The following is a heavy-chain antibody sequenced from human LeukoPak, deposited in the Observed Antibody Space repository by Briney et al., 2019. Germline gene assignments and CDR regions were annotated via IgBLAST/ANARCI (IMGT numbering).Heavy chain of an antibody. CDR3: AKVGGRSWSYFDN. Sequence: GGSLRLSCAGSAFNFSDYGMGWVRQAPGKGLEWVAVITNDGSDKYYTDSVKGRFSISRDNSKNTLYLQMNSLRPEDTAIYFCAKVGGRSWSYFDNWGQGTVVTVSS. V-gene: IGHV3-30*18. CDR1: AFNFSDYG. J-gene: IGHJ4*02. D-gene: IGHD6-13*01. CDR2: ITNDGSDK.